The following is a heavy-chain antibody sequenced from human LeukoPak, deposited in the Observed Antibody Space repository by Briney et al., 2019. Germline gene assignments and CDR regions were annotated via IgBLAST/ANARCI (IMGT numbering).Heavy chain of an antibody. CDR2: IKADGSEK. D-gene: IGHD3-16*01. V-gene: IGHV3-7*01. CDR1: GFTFSNYW. J-gene: IGHJ3*02. Sequence: PGGSLRLSCEASGFTFSNYWMTWVRQAPGKGLEWVANIKADGSEKHYVDSVKGRFTISRDNAKNSLFLQMNSLRAEDTAVYYCARGDDYVWGSQDAFDIWGQGTMVTVSS. CDR3: ARGDDYVWGSQDAFDI.